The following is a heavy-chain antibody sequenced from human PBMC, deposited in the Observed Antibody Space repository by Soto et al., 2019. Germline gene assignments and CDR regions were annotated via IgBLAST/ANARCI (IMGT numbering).Heavy chain of an antibody. CDR3: ARARDYYDSSGYYYRGRAFDI. Sequence: PGGSLSLSCAASGFTFSSYSMNWVRQAPGKGLEWVSSISSSSSYIYYADSVKGRFTISRDNAKNSLYLQMNSLRAEDTAVYYCARARDYYDSSGYYYRGRAFDIWGQGTMVTVSS. J-gene: IGHJ3*02. D-gene: IGHD3-22*01. V-gene: IGHV3-21*01. CDR2: ISSSSSYI. CDR1: GFTFSSYS.